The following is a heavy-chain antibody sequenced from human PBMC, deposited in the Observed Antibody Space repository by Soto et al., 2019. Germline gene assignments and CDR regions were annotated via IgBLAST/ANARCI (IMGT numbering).Heavy chain of an antibody. CDR3: ARDHGFWLRNHWYFDL. D-gene: IGHD5-12*01. CDR1: GGTFSSYA. J-gene: IGHJ2*01. CDR2: IIPIFGTA. V-gene: IGHV1-69*12. Sequence: QVQLVQSGAEVKKPGSSVKVSCKASGGTFSSYAISWVRQAPGQGLEWKGGIIPIFGTANYAQKFQGRVTMTADESTSTAYMELSSLRSEDTAVYYCARDHGFWLRNHWYFDLWGRGTLVTGSS.